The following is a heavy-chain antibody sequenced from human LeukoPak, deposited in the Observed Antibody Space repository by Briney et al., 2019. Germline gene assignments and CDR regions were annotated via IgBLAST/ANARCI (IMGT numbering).Heavy chain of an antibody. D-gene: IGHD3-9*01. V-gene: IGHV5-51*01. CDR2: IYPGYSDT. Sequence: GESLKISCKGSGYSFTSYWIGCVRQMPGKGLEWMRIIYPGYSDTRYSPCFQGQVTISADKSISTAYLQWSSLKASDTAMYYCATSMAGYHYYFDYWGQGTLVTVSS. J-gene: IGHJ4*02. CDR1: GYSFTSYW. CDR3: ATSMAGYHYYFDY.